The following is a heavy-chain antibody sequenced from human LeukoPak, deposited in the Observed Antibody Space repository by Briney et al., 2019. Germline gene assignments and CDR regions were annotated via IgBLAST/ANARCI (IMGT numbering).Heavy chain of an antibody. D-gene: IGHD3-22*01. CDR1: DYSISSGYY. CDR3: ARGEWSSSGYFDY. CDR2: VFHSGDT. J-gene: IGHJ4*02. V-gene: IGHV4-38-2*02. Sequence: SETLSLSCSASDYSISSGYYWGWIRQPPGKGREWSGSVFHSGDTYYTPSLKSRVTISVDTSKNQFSLKLSSVTAADTVVYYCARGEWSSSGYFDYWGQGTLVTVSS.